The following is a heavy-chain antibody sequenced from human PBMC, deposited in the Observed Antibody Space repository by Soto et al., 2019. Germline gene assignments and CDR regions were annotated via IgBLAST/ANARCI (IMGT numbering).Heavy chain of an antibody. CDR3: ARECXXXXXXXPPGDYYYGMDV. CDR1: GGTFSSYA. Sequence: QVQLVQSGAEVKKPGSSVKVSCKASGGTFSSYAISWVRQAPGQGLEWMGGIIPIFGTANYAQKFQGRVTITADESTSTAYMELSSLRSEDTAVYYCARECXXXXXXXPPGDYYYGMDVWGQGTTVTVSS. CDR2: IIPIFGTA. D-gene: IGHD2-8*01. V-gene: IGHV1-69*01. J-gene: IGHJ6*02.